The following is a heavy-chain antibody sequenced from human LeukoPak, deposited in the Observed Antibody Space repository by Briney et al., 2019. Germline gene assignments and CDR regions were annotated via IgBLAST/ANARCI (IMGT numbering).Heavy chain of an antibody. J-gene: IGHJ1*01. V-gene: IGHV4-61*02. Sequence: SQTLSLTCTVSGGSISSGSYYWSWIRQPAGKGLEWIGRIYTSGSTNYNPSLKSRVTISVDTSKNQFSLKLSSVTAADTAVYYCARDGEVGPPTVTPIEYFQHWGQGTLVTVSS. CDR3: ARDGEVGPPTVTPIEYFQH. D-gene: IGHD4-17*01. CDR2: IYTSGST. CDR1: GGSISSGSYY.